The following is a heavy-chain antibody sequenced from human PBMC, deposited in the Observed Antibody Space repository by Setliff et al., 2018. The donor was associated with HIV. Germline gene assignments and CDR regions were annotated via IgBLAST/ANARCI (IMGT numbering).Heavy chain of an antibody. Sequence: SETLSLTCTVSGGSISSGNYYWSWIRQPAGKGLEWIGRIYTSGSTNYNPSLKSRVTISLDTSKNQFSLNLSSVTAADTAVYYCARRSPGGGYYMDIWGKGTTVTVSS. CDR1: GGSISSGNYY. V-gene: IGHV4-61*02. CDR3: ARRSPGGGYYMDI. D-gene: IGHD3-16*01. J-gene: IGHJ6*03. CDR2: IYTSGST.